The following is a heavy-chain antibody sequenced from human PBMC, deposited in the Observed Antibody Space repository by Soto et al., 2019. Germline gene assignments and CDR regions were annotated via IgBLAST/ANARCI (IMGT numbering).Heavy chain of an antibody. Sequence: QVQLVQSGADVKKPGASVKVSCKASQYTFTGYYMHWVRQAPGQGLEWMGWINPKSGGTNYAPTFQSRVTMTTDTSINTAYMELSRLRSDDTAVYYCATPGGPDTGGYYYFHYWGQGTLVTVSS. D-gene: IGHD3-22*01. CDR3: ATPGGPDTGGYYYFHY. CDR1: QYTFTGYY. V-gene: IGHV1-2*02. J-gene: IGHJ4*02. CDR2: INPKSGGT.